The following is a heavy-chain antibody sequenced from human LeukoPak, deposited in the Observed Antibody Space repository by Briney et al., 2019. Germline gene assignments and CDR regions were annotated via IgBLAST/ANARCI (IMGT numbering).Heavy chain of an antibody. CDR2: FDPEDGET. V-gene: IGHV1-24*01. CDR1: GYTLTELS. D-gene: IGHD3-10*01. J-gene: IGHJ5*02. CDR3: ATASGLGFGAPRWFDP. Sequence: ASVKVSCKVSGYTLTELSMHWVRQAPGKGLEWMGGFDPEDGETIYAQKFQGRVTMTEDTSTDTAYMELSSLRSEDTAVYYCATASGLGFGAPRWFDPWGQGTLVTVSS.